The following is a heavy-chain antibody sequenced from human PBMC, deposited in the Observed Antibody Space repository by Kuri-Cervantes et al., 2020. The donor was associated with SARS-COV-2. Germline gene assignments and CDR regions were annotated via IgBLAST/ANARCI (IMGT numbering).Heavy chain of an antibody. Sequence: SETLSLTCAVYGGSFNSYYWSWIRQPPGKGLEWIGEINHSGSTNYNPSLKSRVTISVDTSKNQFSLKLSSVTAADTAVYYCARGGVIVVPAAVAYYCYMDVWGKGTTVTVSS. J-gene: IGHJ6*03. CDR2: INHSGST. CDR3: ARGGVIVVPAAVAYYCYMDV. CDR1: GGSFNSYY. D-gene: IGHD2-2*01. V-gene: IGHV4-34*01.